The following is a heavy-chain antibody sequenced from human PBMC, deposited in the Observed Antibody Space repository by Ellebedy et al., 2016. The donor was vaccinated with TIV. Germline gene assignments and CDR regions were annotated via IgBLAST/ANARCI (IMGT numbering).Heavy chain of an antibody. J-gene: IGHJ3*01. CDR1: GFTITSHA. Sequence: PGGSLRLSCAASGFTITSHAMSWVRQAPGKGLEWVSSITESGGNTYYADSVKGRFTISRDNSKDTLYLQMNSLRAEDTAIYYCARDPVGVGPAFDVWGQGTMVTVSS. CDR3: ARDPVGVGPAFDV. V-gene: IGHV3-23*01. CDR2: ITESGGNT. D-gene: IGHD4-23*01.